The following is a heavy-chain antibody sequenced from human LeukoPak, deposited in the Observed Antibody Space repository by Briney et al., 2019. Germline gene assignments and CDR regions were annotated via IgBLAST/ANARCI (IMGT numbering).Heavy chain of an antibody. CDR1: GGSISSYY. V-gene: IGHV4-34*01. CDR3: ARVENSGSSSGRAFDI. J-gene: IGHJ3*02. D-gene: IGHD1-26*01. Sequence: SETLSLTCTVSGGSISSYYWSWIRQPPGKGLEWIGEINHSGSTNYNPSLKSRVTISVDTSKNQFSLKLSSVTAADTAVYYCARVENSGSSSGRAFDIWGQGTMVTVSS. CDR2: INHSGST.